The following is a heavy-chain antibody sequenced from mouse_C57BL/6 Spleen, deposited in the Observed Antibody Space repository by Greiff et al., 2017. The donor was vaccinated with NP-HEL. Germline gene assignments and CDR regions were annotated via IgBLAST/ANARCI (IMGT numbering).Heavy chain of an antibody. CDR1: GFSLTSYG. J-gene: IGHJ2*01. D-gene: IGHD1-1*01. CDR2: IWSGGST. Sequence: VKLVESGPGLVQPSQSLSITCTVSGFSLTSYGVHWVRQSPGKGLEWLGVIWSGGSTDYNAAFISRLSISKDNSKSQVFFKMNSLQADDTAIYYCARNGNYYGSRRGYFDYWGQGTTLTVSS. CDR3: ARNGNYYGSRRGYFDY. V-gene: IGHV2-2*01.